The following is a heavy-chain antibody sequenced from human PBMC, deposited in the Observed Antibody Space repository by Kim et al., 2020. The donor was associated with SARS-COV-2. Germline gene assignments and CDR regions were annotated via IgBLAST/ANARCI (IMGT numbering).Heavy chain of an antibody. V-gene: IGHV3-23*01. J-gene: IGHJ1*01. CDR3: ARDLSGVLWCHD. Sequence: GGSLRLSCAASGFTFSSYAMSWVRQAPGKGLEWVSSISNTGGNTFCPDSVKGRFTISRDNSKNTLYLQMNSLRAEDTAMYYCARDLSGVLWCHDWGQG. CDR1: GFTFSSYA. D-gene: IGHD3-16*01. CDR2: ISNTGGNT.